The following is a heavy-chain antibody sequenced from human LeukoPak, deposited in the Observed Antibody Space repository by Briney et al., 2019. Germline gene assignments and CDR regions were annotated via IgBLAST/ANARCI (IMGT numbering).Heavy chain of an antibody. Sequence: GGSLKLSCAASGFTFSGSAMHWVRQASGKGLEWVGRIRTKSNSYATAYAASVKGRFTISRDDSKNTAYLQMDSLKTEDTAVYYCTRHEGTSSTRFDYWGQGTVVTVSS. CDR1: GFTFSGSA. CDR2: IRTKSNSYAT. J-gene: IGHJ4*02. CDR3: TRHEGTSSTRFDY. D-gene: IGHD2-2*01. V-gene: IGHV3-73*01.